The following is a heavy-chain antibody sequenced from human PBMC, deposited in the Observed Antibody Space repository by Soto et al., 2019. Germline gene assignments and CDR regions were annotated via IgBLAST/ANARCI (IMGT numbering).Heavy chain of an antibody. D-gene: IGHD3-10*01. V-gene: IGHV3-21*01. CDR2: ISSSSSYI. CDR1: GFTFSSYS. J-gene: IGHJ4*02. CDR3: ARWFTYGNFDYFDY. Sequence: PGGSLRLSCAASGFTFSSYSMNWVRQAPGKGLEWVSYISSSSSYIYYVDSVKGRFTVSRDNAKNSLYLQMNGLRAEDTVLYYCARWFTYGNFDYFDYWGQGTQVTVS.